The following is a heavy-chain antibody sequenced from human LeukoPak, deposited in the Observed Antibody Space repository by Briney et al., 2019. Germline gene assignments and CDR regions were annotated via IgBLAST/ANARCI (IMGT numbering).Heavy chain of an antibody. V-gene: IGHV3-53*01. J-gene: IGHJ6*02. Sequence: GGSLRLSCAASGFTVSSNYMSWVRQAPGKGLEWVSVIYSGGSTYYADSVKGRFTISRDNSKNTLFLQMNSLRVEDTAPYYCAKSVAIYFYYGLDVWGQGTTVTVSS. CDR1: GFTVSSNY. CDR3: AKSVAIYFYYGLDV. CDR2: IYSGGST. D-gene: IGHD3-3*01.